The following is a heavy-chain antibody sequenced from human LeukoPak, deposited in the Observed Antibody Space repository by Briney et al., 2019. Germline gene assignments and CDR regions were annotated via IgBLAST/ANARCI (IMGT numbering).Heavy chain of an antibody. D-gene: IGHD3-10*01. Sequence: SETLSLACTVSGGSISSYYWSWIRQPPGKGLEWIGYIYYSGSTNYNPSLKSRVTISVDTSKNQFSLKLSSVTAADTAVYYCARLRDQARFGDEFVFDYWGQGTLVTVSS. J-gene: IGHJ4*02. CDR3: ARLRDQARFGDEFVFDY. CDR2: IYYSGST. V-gene: IGHV4-59*08. CDR1: GGSISSYY.